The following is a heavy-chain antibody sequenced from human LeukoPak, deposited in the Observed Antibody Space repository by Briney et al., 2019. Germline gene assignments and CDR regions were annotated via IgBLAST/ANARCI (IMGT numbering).Heavy chain of an antibody. D-gene: IGHD3-3*01. Sequence: SETLSLTCTVSGGSISSYYWSWIRQPAGKGLEWIGRIYTSGSTNYNPSLKSRVTMSVDTSKNQFSLKLSSVTAADTAVYYCARGAPRYYDFWSGYPDYWGQGTLVTVSS. V-gene: IGHV4-4*07. CDR2: IYTSGST. CDR3: ARGAPRYYDFWSGYPDY. J-gene: IGHJ4*02. CDR1: GGSISSYY.